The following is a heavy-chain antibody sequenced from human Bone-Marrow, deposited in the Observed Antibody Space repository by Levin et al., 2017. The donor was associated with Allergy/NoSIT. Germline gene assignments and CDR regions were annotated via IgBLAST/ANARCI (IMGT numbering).Heavy chain of an antibody. Sequence: SETLSLTCTVSGGSISSSSYYWGWIRQPPGKGLEWIGSIYYSGSTYYNPSLKSRVTISVDTSKNQFSLKLSSVTAADTAVYYCARHGPAGMQQLVLSYWYFDLWGRGTLVTVSS. CDR1: GGSISSSSYY. J-gene: IGHJ2*01. D-gene: IGHD6-13*01. CDR3: ARHGPAGMQQLVLSYWYFDL. CDR2: IYYSGST. V-gene: IGHV4-39*01.